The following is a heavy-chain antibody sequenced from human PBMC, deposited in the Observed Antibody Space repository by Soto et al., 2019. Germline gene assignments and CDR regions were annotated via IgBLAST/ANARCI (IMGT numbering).Heavy chain of an antibody. J-gene: IGHJ4*02. D-gene: IGHD2-21*02. CDR1: GFDFPGFW. V-gene: IGHV3-7*04. CDR2: INHGGSET. Sequence: VQVVESGGTLVQPGGSLRLSCEVSGFDFPGFWMNWVRQAPGKGLEWVANINHGGSETNFLDSVKGRFTISRDNAKSTLYLQMNSLRVEDTAMYYCTRGGRDLDFWGQGTVVIVSS. CDR3: TRGGRDLDF.